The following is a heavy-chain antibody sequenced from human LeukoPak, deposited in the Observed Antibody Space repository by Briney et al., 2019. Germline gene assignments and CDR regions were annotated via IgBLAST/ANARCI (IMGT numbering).Heavy chain of an antibody. J-gene: IGHJ6*03. Sequence: SGGSLRLSCAASGFTFSSYRMNWVRQAPGKGLEWVSSISSSSGYIYYADSVKGRFTISRDNAKNSLSLQMNSLRAEDTAVYYCARDRSPGVSGSYPDSDYYYYYYMDVWGKGTTVTVSS. D-gene: IGHD3-10*01. CDR1: GFTFSSYR. V-gene: IGHV3-21*01. CDR2: ISSSSGYI. CDR3: ARDRSPGVSGSYPDSDYYYYYYMDV.